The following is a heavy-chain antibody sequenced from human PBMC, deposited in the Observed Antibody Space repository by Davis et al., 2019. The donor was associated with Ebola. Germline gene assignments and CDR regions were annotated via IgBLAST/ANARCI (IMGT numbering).Heavy chain of an antibody. Sequence: ASVKVSCKASAYTFTSYAMNWVRQAPGQGLEWMGWINTNTGNPTYAQGFTGRFVFSLDTSVSTAYLQISSLKAEDTAVYYCARGSELGPYYYDSSGYYPFDYWGQGTLVTVSS. CDR3: ARGSELGPYYYDSSGYYPFDY. CDR1: AYTFTSYA. CDR2: INTNTGNP. J-gene: IGHJ4*02. V-gene: IGHV7-4-1*02. D-gene: IGHD3-22*01.